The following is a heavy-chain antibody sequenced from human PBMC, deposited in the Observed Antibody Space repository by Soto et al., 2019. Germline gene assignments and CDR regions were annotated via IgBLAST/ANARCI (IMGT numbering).Heavy chain of an antibody. CDR1: GYIFADWW. Sequence: GESLKISCKGSGYIFADWWIGWLRQLPGKGLEWMGIIYPGDSDIRYSPSFRGQVTISADKSINTAYLQWASLQASDTAMYYCARIYGSYNYFDYWGQGNLVTVSS. CDR2: IYPGDSDI. CDR3: ARIYGSYNYFDY. J-gene: IGHJ4*02. V-gene: IGHV5-51*01. D-gene: IGHD1-26*01.